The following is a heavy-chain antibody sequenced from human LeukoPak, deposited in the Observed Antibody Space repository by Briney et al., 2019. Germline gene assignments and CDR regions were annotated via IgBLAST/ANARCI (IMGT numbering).Heavy chain of an antibody. D-gene: IGHD2-2*01. Sequence: PGGSLRLSCAASGFTFGDYYMSWIRQAPGKGLEWISYISSRSGSSIYYVDSVKGRFTISRDNSKNTLYLQMNSLRAEDTAVYYCAKDGGKPDIVVVPAANDYWGQGTLVTVSS. CDR2: ISSRSGSSI. CDR3: AKDGGKPDIVVVPAANDY. CDR1: GFTFGDYY. J-gene: IGHJ4*02. V-gene: IGHV3-11*01.